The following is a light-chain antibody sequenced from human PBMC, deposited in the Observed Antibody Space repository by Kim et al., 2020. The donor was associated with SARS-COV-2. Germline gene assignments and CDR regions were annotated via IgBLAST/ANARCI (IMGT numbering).Light chain of an antibody. Sequence: LSPGKRATLSCRASQIVSSYLAWYQQKPGQAPRLLIYDASNRATGIPARFSGSGSGTDFTLTISSLEPEDFAVYYCQQRSNWPTTFGPGTKVDIK. CDR2: DAS. J-gene: IGKJ3*01. CDR1: QIVSSY. CDR3: QQRSNWPTT. V-gene: IGKV3-11*01.